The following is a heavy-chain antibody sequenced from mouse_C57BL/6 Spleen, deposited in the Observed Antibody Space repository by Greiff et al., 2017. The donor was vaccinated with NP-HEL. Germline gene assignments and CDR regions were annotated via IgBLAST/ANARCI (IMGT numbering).Heavy chain of an antibody. CDR3: ARGSSYPYYYAMDY. V-gene: IGHV1-76*01. J-gene: IGHJ4*01. CDR1: GYTFTDYY. Sequence: QVQLKQSGAELVRPGASVKLSCKASGYTFTDYYINWVKQRPGQGLEWIARIYPGSGNTYYNEKFKGKATLTAEKSSSTAYMQLSSLTSEDSAVYFCARGSSYPYYYAMDYWGQGTSVTVSS. CDR2: IYPGSGNT. D-gene: IGHD1-1*01.